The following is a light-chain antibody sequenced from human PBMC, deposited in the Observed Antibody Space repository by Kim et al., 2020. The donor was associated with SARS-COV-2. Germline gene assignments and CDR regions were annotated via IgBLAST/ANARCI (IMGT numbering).Light chain of an antibody. Sequence: GQWITISCTGTSSGIGAFNYVSWDQQHPGEAPKLMIYDVYNRPSGISARFSASKSGSTASLTISGLQAEDEADYYCSSWTTSFTRVFGTGTKVTVL. CDR2: DVY. CDR3: SSWTTSFTRV. V-gene: IGLV2-14*03. J-gene: IGLJ1*01. CDR1: SSGIGAFNY.